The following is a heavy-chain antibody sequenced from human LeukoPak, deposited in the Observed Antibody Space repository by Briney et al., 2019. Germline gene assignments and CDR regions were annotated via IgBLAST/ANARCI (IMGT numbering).Heavy chain of an antibody. CDR3: ARLRYYGMAV. J-gene: IGHJ6*02. CDR1: RFTFSGYD. V-gene: IGHV3-48*04. Sequence: PGGSLRLSCPACRFTFSGYDKSWVRQAPGKGLEWVSYTSSSSSTIYYADSVKSRFTISRDNAKNSLYLQMNSLRAEDTAVYYCARLRYYGMAVWGQGTTVTVAS. CDR2: TSSSSSTI.